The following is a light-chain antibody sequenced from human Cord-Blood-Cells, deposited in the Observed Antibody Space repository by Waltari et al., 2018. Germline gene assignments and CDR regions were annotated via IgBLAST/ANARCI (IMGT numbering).Light chain of an antibody. V-gene: IGLV1-47*01. J-gene: IGLJ1*01. CDR2: RNN. CDR3: AAWDDSLRV. Sequence: QSVLTQPPSASGTPGQRVTISCSGSSSNIGSHYVYWYQQLPGTAPKLLIYRNNQRPSGVPDRFSGSKSGTPASLAISGLRSEDEADYYCAAWDDSLRVFGTGTKVTVL. CDR1: SSNIGSHY.